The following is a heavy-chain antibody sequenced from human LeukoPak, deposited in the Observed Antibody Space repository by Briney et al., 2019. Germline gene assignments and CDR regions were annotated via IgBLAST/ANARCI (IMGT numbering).Heavy chain of an antibody. CDR3: ARDRGVDTAMAFRRNYYMDV. J-gene: IGHJ6*03. CDR1: GYTFTSYY. V-gene: IGHV1-46*01. Sequence: GASVKVSCKASGYTFTSYYMHWVRQAPGQGLEWMGIINPSGGSTSYAQKFQGRVTMTRDTSTSTVYMELSSLKSEDTAVYYCARDRGVDTAMAFRRNYYMDVWGKGTTVTVSS. CDR2: INPSGGST. D-gene: IGHD5-18*01.